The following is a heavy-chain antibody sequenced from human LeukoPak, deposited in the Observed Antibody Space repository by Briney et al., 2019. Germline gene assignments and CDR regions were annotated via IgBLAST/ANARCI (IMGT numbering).Heavy chain of an antibody. V-gene: IGHV3-23*01. Sequence: GGSLRLSCAASGFTFSSYAMSWVRQAPGKGLEWVSAISGSGGSTYYADSVKGRFTLSRDNSKNTLYLQMNSLRAEDTAVYYCTKVGVYSNFYFDYWGQGILVTVSS. D-gene: IGHD4-11*01. CDR2: ISGSGGST. J-gene: IGHJ4*02. CDR3: TKVGVYSNFYFDY. CDR1: GFTFSSYA.